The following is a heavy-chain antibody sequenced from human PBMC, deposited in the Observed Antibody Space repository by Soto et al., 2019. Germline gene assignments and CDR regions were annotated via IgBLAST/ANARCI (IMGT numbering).Heavy chain of an antibody. CDR3: AREVVVVAARSMDV. J-gene: IGHJ6*02. Sequence: PGGSLRLSCAASGFTFSSYSMNWVRQAPGKGLEWVSSISSSSSYIYYADSVKGRFTISRDNAKNSLYLQMNSLRAEDTAVYYCAREVVVVAARSMDVWGQGTTVTVSS. V-gene: IGHV3-21*01. CDR1: GFTFSSYS. D-gene: IGHD2-15*01. CDR2: ISSSSSYI.